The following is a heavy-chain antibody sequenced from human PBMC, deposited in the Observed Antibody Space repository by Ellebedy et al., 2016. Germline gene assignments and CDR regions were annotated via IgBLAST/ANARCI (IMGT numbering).Heavy chain of an antibody. Sequence: GESLKISXAASGFTFSSDAMHWVRQAPGKGLEWVAIIWNDGSNENYGDSVKGRFSISRDNSENTLYLEMYNVRAEDTAIYFCARGVGRGAYLLQYWGQGTLVTVSS. J-gene: IGHJ4*02. CDR2: IWNDGSNE. V-gene: IGHV3-33*01. CDR1: GFTFSSDA. D-gene: IGHD2/OR15-2a*01. CDR3: ARGVGRGAYLLQY.